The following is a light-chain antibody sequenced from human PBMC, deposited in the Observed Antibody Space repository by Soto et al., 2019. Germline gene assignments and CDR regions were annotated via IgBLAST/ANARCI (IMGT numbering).Light chain of an antibody. V-gene: IGKV4-1*01. Sequence: DIVMTQSPDSLAVSLGERATINCRSNQTVLDSSNNKDYLTWYQQKPGQPPKLLIYWASTREFGVPDRFSGSGSGTDFTLTISSLQAEDVALYCCQQYYRTPRTFGHGTAVEIK. CDR2: WAS. CDR1: QTVLDSSNNKDY. CDR3: QQYYRTPRT. J-gene: IGKJ1*01.